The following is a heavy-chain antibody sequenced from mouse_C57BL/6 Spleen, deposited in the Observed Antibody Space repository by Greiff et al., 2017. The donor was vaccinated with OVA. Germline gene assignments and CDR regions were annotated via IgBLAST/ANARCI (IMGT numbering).Heavy chain of an antibody. J-gene: IGHJ3*01. Sequence: VQLQQSGPELVKPGASVKIPCKASGYTFTDYNMDWVKQSHGKSLEWIGDINPNNGGTIYNQKFKGKATLTVDKSSSTAYMELRSLTSEDTAVYYCARSGQHRLRGAYWGQGTLVTVSA. D-gene: IGHD3-2*02. CDR1: GYTFTDYN. CDR2: INPNNGGT. CDR3: ARSGQHRLRGAY. V-gene: IGHV1-18*01.